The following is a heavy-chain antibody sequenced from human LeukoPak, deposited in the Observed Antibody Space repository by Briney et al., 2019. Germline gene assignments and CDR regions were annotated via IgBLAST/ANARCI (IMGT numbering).Heavy chain of an antibody. J-gene: IGHJ4*02. CDR2: ISGSGGST. Sequence: PGGSLRLSCAASGFTFSSYGMSWVRQAPGKGLEWVSVISGSGGSTYYAASVKGRFTISRDNSKNTLYLQMNSLRAEDTAVYYCAQGGGYSYGYGYWGQGTLVTVSS. V-gene: IGHV3-23*01. CDR3: AQGGGYSYGYGY. CDR1: GFTFSSYG. D-gene: IGHD5-18*01.